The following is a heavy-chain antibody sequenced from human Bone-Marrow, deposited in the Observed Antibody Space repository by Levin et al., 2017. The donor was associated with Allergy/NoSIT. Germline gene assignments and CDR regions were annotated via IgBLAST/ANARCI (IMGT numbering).Heavy chain of an antibody. Sequence: GESLKIPCEGSGYSFPNYWIGWVRQMPGKGLEWVGTIYPGDSDTRYSPSFQGQVTISADKSINTAYLQWSSLKASDTAMYYCARPAYCSSTSCSAGDYWGQGTLVTVSS. CDR3: ARPAYCSSTSCSAGDY. J-gene: IGHJ4*02. CDR1: GYSFPNYW. CDR2: IYPGDSDT. V-gene: IGHV5-51*01. D-gene: IGHD2-2*01.